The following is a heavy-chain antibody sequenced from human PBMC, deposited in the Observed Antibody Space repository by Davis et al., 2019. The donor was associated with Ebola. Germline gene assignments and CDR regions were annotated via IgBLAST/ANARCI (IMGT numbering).Heavy chain of an antibody. V-gene: IGHV1-2*02. J-gene: IGHJ4*02. D-gene: IGHD1-26*01. Sequence: ASVKVSCKASGYTFTGYYMHWVRQAPGQGLEWMGWINPNSGGTNYAQKFQGRVTMTRDTSISTAYMELSSLRSEDTAVYYCARISGTYYGGGHWGQGTLVTVSS. CDR2: INPNSGGT. CDR3: ARISGTYYGGGH. CDR1: GYTFTGYY.